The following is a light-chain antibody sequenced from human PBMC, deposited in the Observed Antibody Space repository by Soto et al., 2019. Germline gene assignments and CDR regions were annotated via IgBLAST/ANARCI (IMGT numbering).Light chain of an antibody. CDR3: AAWDGSLNVVL. CDR2: STN. Sequence: QSALTQPPSASGTPGQRVAISCSGSSSNIGSITVNWYQQLPGSAPQLLIYSTNQRPSGVPGRFSGSKSGTSASLAISGLQSEDEADYYCAAWDGSLNVVLFGGGTQLTVL. V-gene: IGLV1-44*01. CDR1: SSNIGSIT. J-gene: IGLJ2*01.